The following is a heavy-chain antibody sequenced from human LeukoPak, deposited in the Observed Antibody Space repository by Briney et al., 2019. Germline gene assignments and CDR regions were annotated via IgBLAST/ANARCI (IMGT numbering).Heavy chain of an antibody. Sequence: GGSLRLSCEASGFTFTSYVMNWVRQDPGKGLEWVSGISGSGGDTYYTDSVKGRFTISRDNSKNTLNLQMNSLIADDTAVYYCAKGQGGRYYFDDWGQGTLVTVSS. D-gene: IGHD1-26*01. CDR1: GFTFTSYV. CDR2: ISGSGGDT. CDR3: AKGQGGRYYFDD. V-gene: IGHV3-23*01. J-gene: IGHJ4*02.